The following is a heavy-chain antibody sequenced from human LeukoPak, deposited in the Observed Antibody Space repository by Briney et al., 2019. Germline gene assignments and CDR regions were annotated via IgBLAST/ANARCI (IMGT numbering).Heavy chain of an antibody. J-gene: IGHJ4*02. CDR2: VYETGSR. V-gene: IGHV4-59*12. CDR3: AREHRGRDGYTLDC. D-gene: IGHD5-24*01. CDR1: GASIVRDY. Sequence: NPSETLSLTCTVSGASIVRDYWSWVRQPPGTGLQWLGYVYETGSRNYNPSLDRRVSISMDRSKNQFSLRLDSVTAADTAMYYCAREHRGRDGYTLDCWGQGILVTVSA.